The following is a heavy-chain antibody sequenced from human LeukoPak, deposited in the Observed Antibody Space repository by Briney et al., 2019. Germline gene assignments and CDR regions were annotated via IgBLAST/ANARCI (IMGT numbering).Heavy chain of an antibody. CDR3: AREVGWLTTETTFYWFDP. V-gene: IGHV4-34*01. Sequence: SETLSLTCAVYGGSFSGYYWSWIRQPPGKGLEWIGEINHSGSTNYNPSLKSRVTISIDTSKNQFSLKLSSVTAADTAVYYCAREVGWLTTETTFYWFDPWGQGTLVTVSS. J-gene: IGHJ5*02. CDR2: INHSGST. D-gene: IGHD2/OR15-2a*01. CDR1: GGSFSGYY.